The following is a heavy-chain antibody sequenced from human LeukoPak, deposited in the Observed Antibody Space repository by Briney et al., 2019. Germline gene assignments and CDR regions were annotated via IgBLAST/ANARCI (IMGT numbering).Heavy chain of an antibody. Sequence: GGSLRLSCAASGFTFSSYSMNWVRQAPGKGLEWVSYISSSSSTIYYADSVKGRFTISRDNAKNSLYLQMNSLRAEDTAVYYCARDPTYYYDSSGYYDYWGQGTLVTVSS. J-gene: IGHJ4*02. V-gene: IGHV3-48*04. CDR3: ARDPTYYYDSSGYYDY. D-gene: IGHD3-22*01. CDR1: GFTFSSYS. CDR2: ISSSSSTI.